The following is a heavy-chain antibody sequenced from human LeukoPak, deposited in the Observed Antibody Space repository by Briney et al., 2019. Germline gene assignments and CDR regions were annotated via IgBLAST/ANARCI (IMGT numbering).Heavy chain of an antibody. Sequence: QSGGPLRLSCAASGFTFSSYWMSWVRQAPGKGLEWVANIKQDGSEKYYVDSVKGRFTISRDNAKNSLYLQMNSLRAEDTAVYYCARDYYDSSDRFDYWGQGTLVTVSS. J-gene: IGHJ4*02. CDR2: IKQDGSEK. CDR1: GFTFSSYW. D-gene: IGHD3-22*01. V-gene: IGHV3-7*01. CDR3: ARDYYDSSDRFDY.